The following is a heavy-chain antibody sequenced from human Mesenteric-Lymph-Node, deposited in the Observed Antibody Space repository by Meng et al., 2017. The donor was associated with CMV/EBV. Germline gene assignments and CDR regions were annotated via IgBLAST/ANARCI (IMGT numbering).Heavy chain of an antibody. V-gene: IGHV4-61*01. D-gene: IGHD2-8*01. J-gene: IGHJ3*02. CDR3: ARYCTSSTCTLGAFDI. CDR2: IYYSGST. CDR1: GGSVSSGSYY. Sequence: SETLSLTCTVSGGSVSSGSYYWSWIRQPPGKGLEWIGYIYYSGSTNYNPSLKSRVTISVDTSKNQFSLKLSSVTAADTAVYYCARYCTSSTCTLGAFDIWGRGTMVTVSS.